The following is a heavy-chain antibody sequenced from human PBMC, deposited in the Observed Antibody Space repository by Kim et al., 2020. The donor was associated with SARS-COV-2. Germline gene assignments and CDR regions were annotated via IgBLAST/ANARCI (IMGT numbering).Heavy chain of an antibody. J-gene: IGHJ4*02. CDR1: GGTFSSYA. V-gene: IGHV1-69*13. CDR3: ARWSGGGYSSSSAAFFLSYFDY. D-gene: IGHD6-6*01. Sequence: SVKVSCKASGGTFSSYAISWVRQAPGQGLEWMGGIIPIFGTANYAQKFQGRVTITADESTSTAYMELSSLRSEDTAVYYCARWSGGGYSSSSAAFFLSYFDYWGQGTLVTVSS. CDR2: IIPIFGTA.